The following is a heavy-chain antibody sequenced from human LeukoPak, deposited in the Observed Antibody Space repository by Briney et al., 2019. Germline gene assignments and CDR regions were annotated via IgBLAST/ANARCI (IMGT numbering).Heavy chain of an antibody. V-gene: IGHV4-59*01. D-gene: IGHD1-7*01. CDR3: ARTFARTTVDY. Sequence: PSGTLSLTCTVSGGSISTYYWSWIRQPPGKGLEWIGYIYYSGSTNYNPSLKSRVTISVDTSKNQFSLKLSSVTAADTAVYYCARTFARTTVDYWGQGTLVTVSS. CDR1: GGSISTYY. J-gene: IGHJ4*02. CDR2: IYYSGST.